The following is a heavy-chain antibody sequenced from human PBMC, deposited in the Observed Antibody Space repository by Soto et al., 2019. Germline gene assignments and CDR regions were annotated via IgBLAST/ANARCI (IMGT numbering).Heavy chain of an antibody. D-gene: IGHD1-1*01. Sequence: EVQLVESGGGLVKPGGSLRLSCAASGFTFSIYTMNWVRQAPGKGLGWVSSITSSSSYIYQADSVKGRFTISRDNAKNSLDLQMNSLRAEDTAVYYGARDERGVDVWGQGTAVTVSS. CDR1: GFTFSIYT. V-gene: IGHV3-21*04. CDR3: ARDERGVDV. J-gene: IGHJ6*02. CDR2: ITSSSSYI.